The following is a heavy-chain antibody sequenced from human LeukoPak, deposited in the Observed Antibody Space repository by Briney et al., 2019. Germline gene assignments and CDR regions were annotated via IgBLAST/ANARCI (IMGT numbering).Heavy chain of an antibody. CDR1: GGSISSYY. V-gene: IGHV4-59*01. CDR3: ASLLPGYSSSWYNY. J-gene: IGHJ4*02. CDR2: IYYSGST. Sequence: SETLPLTCTVSGGSISSYYWSWIRQPPGKGLEWIGYIYYSGSTNYNPSLKSRVTISVDTSKNQFSLKLSSVTAADTAVYYCASLLPGYSSSWYNYWGQGTLVTVSS. D-gene: IGHD6-13*01.